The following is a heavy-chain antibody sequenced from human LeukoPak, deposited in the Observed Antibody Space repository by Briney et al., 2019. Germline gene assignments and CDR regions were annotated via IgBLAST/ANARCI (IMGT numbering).Heavy chain of an antibody. CDR3: ARDLAWIGESINC. Sequence: PGGSLRLSCAASGFTFSSYWMSWVRQAPGKGLEWVANIKQDGSEKYYVDSVKGRFTISRDTAKNSLYLQMNSLRAEDTAVYYCARDLAWIGESINCWGQGTLVTVSS. CDR1: GFTFSSYW. CDR2: IKQDGSEK. V-gene: IGHV3-7*01. J-gene: IGHJ4*02. D-gene: IGHD3-10*01.